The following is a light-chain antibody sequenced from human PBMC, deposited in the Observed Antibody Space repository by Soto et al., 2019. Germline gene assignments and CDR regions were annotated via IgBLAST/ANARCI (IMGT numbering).Light chain of an antibody. CDR2: GNS. V-gene: IGLV1-40*01. CDR1: SSNIGAGYD. Sequence: QPVLTQPPSVSGAPGLRVNISCTGSSSNIGAGYDVHWYQQLPGTAPKLLIYGNSNRPSGVPDRFSGSKSGTSASLAITGLQAEDEGDYYCQSYDSSQSASVFGGGTKLTVL. J-gene: IGLJ3*02. CDR3: QSYDSSQSASV.